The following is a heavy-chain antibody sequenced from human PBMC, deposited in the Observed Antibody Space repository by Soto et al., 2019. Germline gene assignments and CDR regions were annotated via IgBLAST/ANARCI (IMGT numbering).Heavy chain of an antibody. CDR3: GRAGPRRRDLDY. V-gene: IGHV4-30-2*01. D-gene: IGHD2-8*02. J-gene: IGHJ4*02. CDR1: GGSISSGGYS. CDR2: IYHSGST. Sequence: QLQLQESGSGLVKPSQTLSLTCAVSGGSISSGGYSWSWIRQPPGKGLEWLGYIYHSGSTYYNPCLKSRGTLSVYRAKNHFSLKLSCVTAADTAVYYCGRAGPRRRDLDYCGQGTLVTVSS.